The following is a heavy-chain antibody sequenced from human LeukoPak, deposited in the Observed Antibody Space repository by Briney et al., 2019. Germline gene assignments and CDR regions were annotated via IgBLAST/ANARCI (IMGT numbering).Heavy chain of an antibody. V-gene: IGHV4-39*01. D-gene: IGHD6-13*01. CDR2: IYYPGST. J-gene: IGHJ4*02. CDR1: GGSISSINYH. Sequence: SETLSLTCTVSGGSISSINYHWAWIRQPPGKGLEWIGTIYYPGSTYYNPSLKSRVTISVDTSKNQFSLRLSSVTVADTAMYYCTSGRHISWIYYWGQGALVTVSS. CDR3: TSGRHISWIYY.